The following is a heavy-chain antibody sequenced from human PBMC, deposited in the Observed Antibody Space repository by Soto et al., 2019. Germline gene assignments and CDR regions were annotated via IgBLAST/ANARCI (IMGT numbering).Heavy chain of an antibody. CDR2: IYYSGST. CDR1: GGSVSSGSYY. CDR3: ARDYSSGWYGVDY. J-gene: IGHJ4*02. D-gene: IGHD6-19*01. Sequence: PSETLSLTCTVSGGSVSSGSYYWSWIRQPPGKGLEWIGYIYYSGSTNYNPSLKSRVTISVDTSKNQFSLKLSSVTAADTAVYYCARDYSSGWYGVDYWGQGTLVTVSS. V-gene: IGHV4-61*01.